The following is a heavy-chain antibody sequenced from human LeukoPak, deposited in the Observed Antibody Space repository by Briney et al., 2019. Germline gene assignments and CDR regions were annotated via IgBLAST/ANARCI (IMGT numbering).Heavy chain of an antibody. CDR2: IKQDGSEK. CDR3: ARDGWLSEVLDAFDI. CDR1: GFTYSRYW. Sequence: GGSLRLSCAASGFTYSRYWMSWVRQAPGKGLEWVANIKQDGSEKYYVDSVKGRFTISRDNAKNSLYLQMNSLRAEDTAVYYCARDGWLSEVLDAFDIWGQGTMVTVSS. D-gene: IGHD3-22*01. V-gene: IGHV3-7*01. J-gene: IGHJ3*02.